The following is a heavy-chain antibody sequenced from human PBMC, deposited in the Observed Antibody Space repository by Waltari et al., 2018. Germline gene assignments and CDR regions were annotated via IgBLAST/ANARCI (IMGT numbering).Heavy chain of an antibody. J-gene: IGHJ6*02. Sequence: EVQLVESGGCLVKPGGSLRLSCAASGFTFSSYSMNWVRQAPGKGLEWVSSISSSSSYIYYADSVKGRFTISRDNAKNSLYLQMNSLRAEDTAVYYCARDWELLGDGMDVWGQGTTVTVSS. CDR2: ISSSSSYI. V-gene: IGHV3-21*01. CDR1: GFTFSSYS. D-gene: IGHD1-26*01. CDR3: ARDWELLGDGMDV.